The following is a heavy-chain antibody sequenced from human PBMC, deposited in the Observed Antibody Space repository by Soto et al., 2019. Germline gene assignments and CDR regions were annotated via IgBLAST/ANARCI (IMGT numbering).Heavy chain of an antibody. V-gene: IGHV3-23*01. D-gene: IGHD6-13*01. CDR2: ISGSGVNT. CDR1: GFAFSSYG. CDR3: AKVSSSGWYDAFDI. J-gene: IGHJ3*02. Sequence: EVQLLESGGGLVQPGGSLRLSCAASGFAFSSYGMSWVRQAPGTGLEWVSGISGSGVNTYYAASVKGRFTISRDNSEHTLFLQMNSLRDKDTAVYLCAKVSSSGWYDAFDIWGQGTLVTVSS.